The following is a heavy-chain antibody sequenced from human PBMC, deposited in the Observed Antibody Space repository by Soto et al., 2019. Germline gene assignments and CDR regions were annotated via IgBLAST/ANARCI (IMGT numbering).Heavy chain of an antibody. CDR2: IIPILGIA. CDR1: GGTFSSYT. D-gene: IGHD3-10*01. CDR3: AGGAHFGSGKYNEFDP. J-gene: IGHJ5*02. Sequence: QVQLVQSGAEVKKPGSSVKVSCKASGGTFSSYTISWVRQAPGQGLEWMGRIIPILGIANYAQKFQGRVTVTADKSTSXAYMGRSRLRSEDTAVYYCAGGAHFGSGKYNEFDPWGQGTLVTVSS. V-gene: IGHV1-69*02.